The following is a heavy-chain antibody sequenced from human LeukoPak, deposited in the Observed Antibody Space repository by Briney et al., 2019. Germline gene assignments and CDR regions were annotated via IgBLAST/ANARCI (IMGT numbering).Heavy chain of an antibody. V-gene: IGHV3-9*01. D-gene: IGHD4-23*01. CDR2: ISWNSGSI. CDR3: ARDQRWRFNFDS. J-gene: IGHJ4*02. CDR1: GFTFDDYA. Sequence: PGGSLRLSCAASGFTFDDYAMHWVRQAPGKGLEWVSGISWNSGSIGYADSVKGRFTISRDNAKNSLYLEMNSLRAEDTAVYYCARDQRWRFNFDSWGQGILVTVSS.